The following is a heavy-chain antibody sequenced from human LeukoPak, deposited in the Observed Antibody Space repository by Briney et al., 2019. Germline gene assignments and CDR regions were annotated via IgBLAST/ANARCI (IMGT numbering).Heavy chain of an antibody. CDR1: GYTFTSYG. D-gene: IGHD2-2*01. CDR2: ISAYNGNT. J-gene: IGHJ5*02. Sequence: ASVKVSCKASGYTFTSYGISWVRQAPGQGLEWMGWISAYNGNTNYAQKLQGRVTMTTDTSTSTAYMELRSLRSDDTAVYYCARTTDCSSTSCYAPNNNWFDPWGQGTLVTVSS. V-gene: IGHV1-18*01. CDR3: ARTTDCSSTSCYAPNNNWFDP.